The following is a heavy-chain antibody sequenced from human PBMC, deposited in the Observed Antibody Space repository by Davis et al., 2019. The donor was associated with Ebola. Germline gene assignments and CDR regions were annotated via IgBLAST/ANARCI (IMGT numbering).Heavy chain of an antibody. J-gene: IGHJ3*02. Sequence: MPSETLSLTCTVSGGSISSYYWSWIRQPPGKGLEWIGYIYYSGSTNYNPSLKSRVTISVDTSKNQFSLKLSSVTAADTAVYYCARRTYYYDSSGYHSGSFDIWGQGTMVTVSS. CDR3: ARRTYYYDSSGYHSGSFDI. CDR1: GGSISSYY. V-gene: IGHV4-59*08. CDR2: IYYSGST. D-gene: IGHD3-22*01.